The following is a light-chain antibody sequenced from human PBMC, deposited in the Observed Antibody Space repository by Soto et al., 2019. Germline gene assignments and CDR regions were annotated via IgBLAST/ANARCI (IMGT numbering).Light chain of an antibody. CDR1: QSITTY. V-gene: IGKV1-39*01. CDR3: QQSYSSLPWT. Sequence: DIQMTQSPSSLSVSVGDRVTITCRASQSITTYVNWYQQKPGKAPKLLIYAASSLQTGVPSRFSGGGSGTDFTLTFSSLQPEDFATYYCQQSYSSLPWTFGQGTKVEIK. CDR2: AAS. J-gene: IGKJ1*01.